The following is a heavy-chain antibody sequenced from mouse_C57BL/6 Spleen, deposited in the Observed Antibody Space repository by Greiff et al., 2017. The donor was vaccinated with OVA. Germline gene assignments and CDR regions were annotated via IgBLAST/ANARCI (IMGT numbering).Heavy chain of an antibody. D-gene: IGHD2-1*01. Sequence: VMLVESGPELVQPGASVKISCKASGYAFSSSWMNWVKQRPGKGLEWIGRIYPGDGDTNYNGKFKGKATLTADKSSSTAYMQLSSLTSEDSAVYFCARDGKGDFDVWGTGTTVTVSS. V-gene: IGHV1-82*01. CDR2: IYPGDGDT. CDR3: ARDGKGDFDV. CDR1: GYAFSSSW. J-gene: IGHJ1*03.